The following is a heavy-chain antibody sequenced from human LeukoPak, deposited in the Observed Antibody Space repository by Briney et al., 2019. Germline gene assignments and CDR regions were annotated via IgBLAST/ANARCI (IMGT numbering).Heavy chain of an antibody. CDR3: ARVIRGSSSVDYYYYYMDV. CDR1: GGSLSSGSYY. CDR2: IYTSGST. V-gene: IGHV4-61*02. D-gene: IGHD6-6*01. Sequence: SQTLSLTCTVSGGSLSSGSYYWSWIRQPAGKGLEWIGRIYTSGSTNYNPSLKSRVTISVGTSKNQFPLKLSSVTAADTAVYYCARVIRGSSSVDYYYYYMDVWGKGTTVTVSS. J-gene: IGHJ6*03.